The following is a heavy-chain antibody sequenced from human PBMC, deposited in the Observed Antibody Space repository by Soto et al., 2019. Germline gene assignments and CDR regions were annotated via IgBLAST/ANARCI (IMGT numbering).Heavy chain of an antibody. J-gene: IGHJ4*02. CDR3: AKDSGGSFYDGVDF. CDR2: ISYDGRSE. Sequence: QVQLLESGGGVAQPGRSLRLSCAASGFTFSSYGMHWVRQAPGRGLEWVAVISYDGRSENYADSVKGRFTISRDNFMNTLHLEMNSLRGEDTAVYYCAKDSGGSFYDGVDFWGQGTLVTVSS. CDR1: GFTFSSYG. V-gene: IGHV3-30*18. D-gene: IGHD1-26*01.